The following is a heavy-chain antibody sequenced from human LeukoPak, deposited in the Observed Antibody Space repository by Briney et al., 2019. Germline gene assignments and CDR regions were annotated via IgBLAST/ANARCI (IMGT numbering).Heavy chain of an antibody. CDR1: GFTFSSYA. J-gene: IGHJ4*02. CDR3: AKDQNYDSSGYPDY. Sequence: GGSLRLSCAASGFTFSSYAMHWVRQAPGKGLEWVAVISYDGSNKYYADSVKGRFTISRDNSKNTLYLQMDSLRAEDTAVYYCAKDQNYDSSGYPDYWGQGTLVTVSS. D-gene: IGHD3-22*01. CDR2: ISYDGSNK. V-gene: IGHV3-30*04.